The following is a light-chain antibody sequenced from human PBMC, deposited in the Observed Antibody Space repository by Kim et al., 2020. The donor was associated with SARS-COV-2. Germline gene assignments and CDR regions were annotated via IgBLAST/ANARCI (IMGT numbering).Light chain of an antibody. V-gene: IGLV2-14*03. CDR1: SSDVGAHDY. Sequence: QSVLTQPGSVSGSPGQSITISCTGTSSDVGAHDYVAWYKQHPNKAPQLMIYDVTKRPSGVSTRFSGSKSGHTASLTISGLQAEDEADYYCCSYTTRTTWVFGGGTQLTVL. CDR3: CSYTTRTTWV. J-gene: IGLJ3*02. CDR2: DVT.